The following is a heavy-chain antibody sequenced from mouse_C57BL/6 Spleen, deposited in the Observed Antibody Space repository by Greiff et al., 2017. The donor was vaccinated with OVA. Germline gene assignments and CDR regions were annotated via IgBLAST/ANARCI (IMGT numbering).Heavy chain of an antibody. D-gene: IGHD2-4*01. Sequence: QVQLQQPGAELVKPGASVKMSCKASGYTFTSYWITWVKQRPGQGLEWIGDIYPGSGGTNYNEKFKSKATLTVDTSSSTAYMQLSSLTSEDSAVYYCVRWDYTYAMDYWGQGTSVTVSS. CDR3: VRWDYTYAMDY. CDR2: IYPGSGGT. CDR1: GYTFTSYW. J-gene: IGHJ4*01. V-gene: IGHV1-55*01.